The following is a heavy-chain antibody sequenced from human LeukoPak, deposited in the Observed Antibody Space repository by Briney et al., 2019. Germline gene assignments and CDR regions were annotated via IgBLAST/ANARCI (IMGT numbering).Heavy chain of an antibody. CDR2: MNPNSGNT. J-gene: IGHJ5*02. V-gene: IGHV1-8*01. CDR3: ARGIVRRLWFGELLKGGSRNWFDP. CDR1: VYTFTSYD. D-gene: IGHD3-10*01. Sequence: GASVKVSCKASVYTFTSYDINWVRQATGQGLEWMGWMNPNSGNTGYAQKFQGRVTMTRNTSISTAYMELSSLRSEDTAVYYCARGIVRRLWFGELLKGGSRNWFDPWGQGTLVTVSS.